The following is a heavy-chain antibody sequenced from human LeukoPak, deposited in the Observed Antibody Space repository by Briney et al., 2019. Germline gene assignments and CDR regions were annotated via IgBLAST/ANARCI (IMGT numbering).Heavy chain of an antibody. Sequence: ASVKVSCKASGGTFSSYAISWVRQAPGQGLEWMGGIIPIFGTANYAQKFQGRVTITTDESTSKAYMELSSLRSEDTAVYYCARGASDTAMDYFDYWGQGTLVTVSS. D-gene: IGHD5-18*01. CDR1: GGTFSSYA. CDR3: ARGASDTAMDYFDY. V-gene: IGHV1-69*05. CDR2: IIPIFGTA. J-gene: IGHJ4*02.